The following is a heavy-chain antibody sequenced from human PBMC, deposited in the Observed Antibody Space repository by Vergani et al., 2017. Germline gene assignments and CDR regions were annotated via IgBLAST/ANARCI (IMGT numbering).Heavy chain of an antibody. CDR2: ITPFNGET. CDR1: GYTFTYRY. J-gene: IGHJ3*02. Sequence: QMQLVQSGAEVRKTGSSVKVSCKASGYTFTYRYLHWVRQAPGQALEWMGWITPFNGETKYAQKFQDRVTMTRDTSTSTVYMELSSLRSEDTAVYYCARELGYCSSTSCAVGAFDIWGQGTMVTVSS. V-gene: IGHV1-45*02. D-gene: IGHD2-2*01. CDR3: ARELGYCSSTSCAVGAFDI.